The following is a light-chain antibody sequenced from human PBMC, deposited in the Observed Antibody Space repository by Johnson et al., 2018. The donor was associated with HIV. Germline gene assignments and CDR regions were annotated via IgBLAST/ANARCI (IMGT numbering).Light chain of an antibody. CDR2: END. J-gene: IGLJ1*01. V-gene: IGLV1-51*02. CDR1: SSNIGNAY. Sequence: QSVLTQPPSVSAAPGQKVTISCSGRSSNIGNAYVSWYQQLPGTAPKLLIYENDKRPSGIPDRFSGSKSGTSATLGITGLQTGDEADYYCGSWDSSLSALYVFGTGTKVAVL. CDR3: GSWDSSLSALYV.